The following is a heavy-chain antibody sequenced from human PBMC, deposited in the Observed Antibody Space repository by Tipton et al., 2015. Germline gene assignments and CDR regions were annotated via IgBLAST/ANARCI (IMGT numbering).Heavy chain of an antibody. CDR1: GGSVTSGSYY. CDR3: ARDVVPNWFEP. Sequence: TLSLTCTVSGGSVTSGSYYWNWIRQPPGQGLEWIGYIYYSGSTSYNPSLKSRVTISTDTSKNQFSLKLRSVTAADTAVYYCARDVVPNWFEPWGQGTLVTVSS. CDR2: IYYSGST. V-gene: IGHV4-61*01. J-gene: IGHJ5*02.